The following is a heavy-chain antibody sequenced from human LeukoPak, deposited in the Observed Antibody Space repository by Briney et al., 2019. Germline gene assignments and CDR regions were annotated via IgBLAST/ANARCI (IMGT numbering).Heavy chain of an antibody. CDR2: ISGSGTIT. Sequence: PGGSLRLSCTASGVTFSNYGMSWVRQAPGKGPDWVSAISGSGTITYYADSVKGRFTISRDNSKNTLYLQMNSLRADDTAVYYCAKNLTVAGTLFDYWGQGTLVTVSS. V-gene: IGHV3-23*01. J-gene: IGHJ4*02. D-gene: IGHD6-19*01. CDR1: GVTFSNYG. CDR3: AKNLTVAGTLFDY.